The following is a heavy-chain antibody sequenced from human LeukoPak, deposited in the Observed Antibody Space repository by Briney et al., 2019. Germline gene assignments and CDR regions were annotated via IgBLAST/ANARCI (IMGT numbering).Heavy chain of an antibody. J-gene: IGHJ6*03. V-gene: IGHV1-24*01. CDR1: GYTLTELS. CDR3: ALTPYCTNGVCYYYYMDV. D-gene: IGHD2-8*01. CDR2: FDPEDGET. Sequence: ASVKVSCKVSGYTLTELSMHWVRQAPGKGLEWMGGFDPEDGETIYAQKFQGRVTMTEDTSTDTAYMELSSLRSEDTAVYYCALTPYCTNGVCYYYYMDVWGKGTTVTVSS.